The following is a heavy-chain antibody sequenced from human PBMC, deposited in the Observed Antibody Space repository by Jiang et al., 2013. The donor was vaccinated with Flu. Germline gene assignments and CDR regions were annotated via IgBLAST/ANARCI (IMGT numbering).Heavy chain of an antibody. CDR3: ARRRNVVIDY. CDR1: GGSITSSAYY. CDR2: IYYSGST. V-gene: IGHV4-39*01. Sequence: LLKPSETLSLTCTVSGGSITSSAYYWGWVRQSPGKGLEWLGSIYYSGSTFYNPSLKSRLTMSVDTSKSQFSLNLSSVTATDTAVYYCARRRNVVIDYWGQGTLVTVSS. D-gene: IGHD2-15*01. J-gene: IGHJ4*02.